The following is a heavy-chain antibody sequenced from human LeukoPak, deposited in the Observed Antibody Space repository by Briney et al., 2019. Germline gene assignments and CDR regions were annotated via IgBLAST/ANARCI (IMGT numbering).Heavy chain of an antibody. J-gene: IGHJ3*02. D-gene: IGHD4-17*01. CDR1: GFTFSSYA. Sequence: GGSLRLSCAASGFTFSSYAMSWVRQAPGKGLEWVSAISGSGGSTYYADSVKGRFTISRDNSKNTLCLQMNSLRAEDTAVYYCAKGRNGDNVAEAADIWGQGTMVTVSS. CDR2: ISGSGGST. V-gene: IGHV3-23*01. CDR3: AKGRNGDNVAEAADI.